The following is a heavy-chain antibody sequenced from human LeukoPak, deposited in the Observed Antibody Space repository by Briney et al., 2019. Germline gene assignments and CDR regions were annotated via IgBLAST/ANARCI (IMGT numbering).Heavy chain of an antibody. CDR2: ISAYNGNT. D-gene: IGHD3-22*01. V-gene: IGHV1-18*04. Sequence: ASVKLSCKASGYTFTGYYMNWVRQAPGHGLEWMRWISAYNGNTTYAQKLQGRVTMPTAKSTRRAYIPRRCPRSDATAVYYCARGDWYYYDSSGYYPYFDYWGQGTLVTVSS. J-gene: IGHJ4*02. CDR1: GYTFTGYY. CDR3: ARGDWYYYDSSGYYPYFDY.